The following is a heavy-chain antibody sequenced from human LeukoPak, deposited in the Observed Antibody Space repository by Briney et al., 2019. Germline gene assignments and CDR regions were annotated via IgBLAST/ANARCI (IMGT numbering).Heavy chain of an antibody. D-gene: IGHD3-10*01. CDR3: ARGGYYYGSGSLRRNWFDP. CDR2: INHSGST. J-gene: IGHJ5*02. V-gene: IGHV4-34*01. Sequence: PSETLSLTCAVYGGSFSGYYWSWIRQPPGKGLEWIGEINHSGSTNYNPPLKSRVTISVDTSKNQFSLKLSSVTAADTAVYYCARGGYYYGSGSLRRNWFDPWGQGTLVTVSS. CDR1: GGSFSGYY.